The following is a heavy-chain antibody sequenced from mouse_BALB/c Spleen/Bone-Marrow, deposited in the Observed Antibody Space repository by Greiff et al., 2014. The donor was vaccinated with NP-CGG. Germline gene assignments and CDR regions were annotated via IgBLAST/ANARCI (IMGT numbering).Heavy chain of an antibody. CDR2: INPSNGRT. Sequence: VQLQQSGAELVKPGASVKLSPPAPGQVRPSPAALKQRPGQGLEWIGEINPSNGRTNYNEKFKSKATLTVDKSSSTAYMQLSSLTSEDSAVYYCARRTATVVATDYWGQGTTLTVSS. J-gene: IGHJ2*01. D-gene: IGHD1-1*01. CDR3: ARRTATVVATDY. V-gene: IGHV1S81*02. CDR1: GQVRPSPA.